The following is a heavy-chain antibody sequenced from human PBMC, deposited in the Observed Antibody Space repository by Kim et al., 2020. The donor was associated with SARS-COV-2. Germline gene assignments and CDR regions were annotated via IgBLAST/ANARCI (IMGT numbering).Heavy chain of an antibody. Sequence: GGSLRLSCAASGFTFSSYSMNWVRQAPGKGLEWVSSISSSSSYIYYADSVKGRFTISRDNAKNSLYLQMNSLRAEDTAVYYCARDAEYGSGSANAFDIWGQGTMVTVSS. CDR3: ARDAEYGSGSANAFDI. CDR1: GFTFSSYS. D-gene: IGHD3-10*01. CDR2: ISSSSSYI. J-gene: IGHJ3*02. V-gene: IGHV3-21*01.